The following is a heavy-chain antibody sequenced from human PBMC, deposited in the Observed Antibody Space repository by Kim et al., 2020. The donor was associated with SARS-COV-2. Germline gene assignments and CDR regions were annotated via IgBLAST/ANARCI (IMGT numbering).Heavy chain of an antibody. CDR3: AKDDNCDYVRF. CDR2: ISGGAGNT. V-gene: IGHV3-23*01. CDR1: GFTFDNYA. J-gene: IGHJ4*01. D-gene: IGHD4-17*01. Sequence: GGSLRLSCAASGFTFDNYAMNWVRQAPGKGLEWISSISGGAGNTYYADSVRGRFTISRDNSKNTLYLQMNSLKGEDTAVYYCAKDDNCDYVRFWGQGTLVTVSS.